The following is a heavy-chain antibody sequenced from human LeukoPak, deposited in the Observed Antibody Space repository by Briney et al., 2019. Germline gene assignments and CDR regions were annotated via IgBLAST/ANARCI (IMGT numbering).Heavy chain of an antibody. CDR2: ITSGGDYM. Sequence: PGGSLRLSCAASGFTFGGYTMSWVRQAPGKGLQWVSTITSGGDYMYYADPVKGRFTISRDDSKNSLYLHMNSLSAEDTAVYYCARVSIFGVVIANDYWGQGTVVTVSS. CDR3: ARVSIFGVVIANDY. J-gene: IGHJ4*02. V-gene: IGHV3-21*01. D-gene: IGHD3-16*02. CDR1: GFTFGGYT.